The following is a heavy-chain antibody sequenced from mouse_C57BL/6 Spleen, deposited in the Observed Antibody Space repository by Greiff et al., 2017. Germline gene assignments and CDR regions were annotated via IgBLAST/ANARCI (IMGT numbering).Heavy chain of an antibody. CDR1: GYTFTSYW. J-gene: IGHJ1*03. V-gene: IGHV1-55*01. CDR3: ARSRRDGYYDWYFDV. D-gene: IGHD2-3*01. Sequence: QVQLQQPGAELVKPGASVKMSCKASGYTFTSYWITWVKQRPGQGLEWIGDIYPGSGSTNYNEKFKSKATLTVDTSSSTAYMQLSSLTSEDSAVYYCARSRRDGYYDWYFDVWGTGTTVTVSS. CDR2: IYPGSGST.